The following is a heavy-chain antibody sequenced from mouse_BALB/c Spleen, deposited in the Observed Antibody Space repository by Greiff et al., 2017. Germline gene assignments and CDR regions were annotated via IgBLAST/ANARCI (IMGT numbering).Heavy chain of an antibody. V-gene: IGHV3-2*02. CDR3: ARFHDYYGSSYWYFDV. Sequence: DVQLQESGPGLVKPSQSLSLTCTVTGYSITSDYAWNWIRQFPGNKLEWMGYISYSGSTSYNPSLKSRISITRDTSKNQFFLQLNSVTTEDTATYYCARFHDYYGSSYWYFDVWGAGTTVTVSS. D-gene: IGHD1-1*01. CDR2: ISYSGST. CDR1: GYSITSDYA. J-gene: IGHJ1*01.